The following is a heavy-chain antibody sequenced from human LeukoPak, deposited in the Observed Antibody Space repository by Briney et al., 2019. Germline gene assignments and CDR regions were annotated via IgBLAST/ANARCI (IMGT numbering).Heavy chain of an antibody. CDR2: ISGSGGST. V-gene: IGHV3-23*01. D-gene: IGHD2-15*01. CDR3: ASGYCSGGSCYLLSY. J-gene: IGHJ4*02. Sequence: GGSLRLSCAASGFTFSSYAMSWVRQAPGKGLEWVSAISGSGGSTYYADSVKGRFTISRDNSKNTLYLQMNSLRAEDTAMYYCASGYCSGGSCYLLSYWGQGTLVTVSS. CDR1: GFTFSSYA.